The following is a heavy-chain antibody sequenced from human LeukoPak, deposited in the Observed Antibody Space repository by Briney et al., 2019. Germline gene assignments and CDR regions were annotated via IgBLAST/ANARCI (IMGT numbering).Heavy chain of an antibody. Sequence: GGSLRLSCAASGFTFSSYGMHWVRQAPGKGLEWVAVISYDGSNKYYADSVKGRFTISRDNSKNTLYLQMNSLRAEDTAVYYCAGQIRYSGTYDGYWGQGTLVTVSS. V-gene: IGHV3-30*03. CDR3: AGQIRYSGTYDGY. CDR2: ISYDGSNK. D-gene: IGHD1-26*01. CDR1: GFTFSSYG. J-gene: IGHJ4*02.